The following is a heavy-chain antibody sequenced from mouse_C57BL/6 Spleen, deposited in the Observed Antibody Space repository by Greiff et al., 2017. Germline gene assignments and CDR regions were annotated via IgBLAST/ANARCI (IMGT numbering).Heavy chain of an antibody. V-gene: IGHV1-80*01. D-gene: IGHD3-2*02. CDR3: ARPLAAQATTFAY. CDR1: GYAFSSYW. CDR2: IYPGDGDT. Sequence: VQLQQSGAELVKPGASVKISCKASGYAFSSYWMNWVKQRPGKGLEWIGRIYPGDGDTNYNGKFKGKATLTADKSSSTAYMQLSSLTSEDSAVYFCARPLAAQATTFAYWGQGTLVTVSA. J-gene: IGHJ3*01.